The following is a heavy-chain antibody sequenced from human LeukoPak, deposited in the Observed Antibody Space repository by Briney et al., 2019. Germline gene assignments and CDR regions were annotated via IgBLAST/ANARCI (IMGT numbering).Heavy chain of an antibody. J-gene: IGHJ6*02. Sequence: ASVKVSCKASGYTFTGYYIHWVRQAPGQGLEWMGWINPNSGGTNYAQKFQGRVTVTRDTSISTAYMELSRLRSDDTAVYFCARRVVVSAANYYYGMDVWGQGTTVTVSS. CDR1: GYTFTGYY. V-gene: IGHV1-2*02. CDR2: INPNSGGT. CDR3: ARRVVVSAANYYYGMDV. D-gene: IGHD2-2*01.